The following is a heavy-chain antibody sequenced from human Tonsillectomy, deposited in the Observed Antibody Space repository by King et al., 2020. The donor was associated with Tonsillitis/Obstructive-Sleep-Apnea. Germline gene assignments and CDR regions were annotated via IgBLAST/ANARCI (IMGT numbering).Heavy chain of an antibody. CDR2: ISWNSGSI. CDR1: GFTFDDYA. CDR3: EKDISALSGYYMDV. J-gene: IGHJ6*03. D-gene: IGHD6-13*01. Sequence: VQLVESGGGLVQPGRSLRLSCAASGFTFDDYAMHWVRQAPGKGLEWVSGISWNSGSIGYADSVKGRFTISRDNAKNSLYLQMNSLRAEDTALYYCEKDISALSGYYMDVCGKGTTVTVSS. V-gene: IGHV3-9*01.